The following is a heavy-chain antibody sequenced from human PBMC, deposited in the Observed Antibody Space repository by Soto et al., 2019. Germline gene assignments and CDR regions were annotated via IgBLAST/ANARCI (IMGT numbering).Heavy chain of an antibody. CDR1: GYTFTSYG. CDR3: SRSLVGATTYWYFDL. J-gene: IGHJ2*01. Sequence: QVQLVQSGAEVKKPGASVKVSCKASGYTFTSYGISWVRQAPGQGLEWMGWISAYNGNTNYAQKLQGRVTMTTDTSTSTAYMELRSLRSDDTAVYYCSRSLVGATTYWYFDLWGRGTLVTVSS. CDR2: ISAYNGNT. V-gene: IGHV1-18*01. D-gene: IGHD1-26*01.